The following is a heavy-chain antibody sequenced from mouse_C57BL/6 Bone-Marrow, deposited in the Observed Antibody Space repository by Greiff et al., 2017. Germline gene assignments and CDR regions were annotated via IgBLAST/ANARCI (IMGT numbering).Heavy chain of an antibody. CDR3: ARLEFDGSSGDWYFDV. V-gene: IGHV1-85*01. CDR2: IYPRDGST. D-gene: IGHD1-1*01. CDR1: GYTLTSYD. Sequence: QVQLQQFGPELVKPGASVKLSCKASGYTLTSYDINWVKQRPGQGLEWIGWIYPRDGSTKYNEKFKGKATLTVDTSSSTAYRELHSLTSEDSAVYFCARLEFDGSSGDWYFDVWGTGTTVTGSS. J-gene: IGHJ1*03.